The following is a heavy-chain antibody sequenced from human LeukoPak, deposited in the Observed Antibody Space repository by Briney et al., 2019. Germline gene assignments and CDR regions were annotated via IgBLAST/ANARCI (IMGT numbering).Heavy chain of an antibody. CDR2: IDHSEGS. J-gene: IGHJ4*02. CDR1: GGSFSSNY. CDR3: ARSGSSHSSGFFDN. Sequence: SETLSLTCAVSGGSFSSNYWSWIRQSPGKRLEWIGEIDHSEGSNSNPSLKSRVNISLDTSKKQFSLELSSVTAADTAKYYCARSGSSHSSGFFDNWGQGTLVTVSS. V-gene: IGHV4-34*01. D-gene: IGHD3-22*01.